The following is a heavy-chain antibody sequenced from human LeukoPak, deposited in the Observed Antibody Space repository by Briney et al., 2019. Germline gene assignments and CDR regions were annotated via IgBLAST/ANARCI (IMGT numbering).Heavy chain of an antibody. Sequence: SETLSLTCGVSDDSITMYYWTWIRQPPGKGLEWIGYVDHTGSTNFNPSLNGRVSISRDTTKNLFSLRLRSVTAADTAVYSCARGRVSSSTWYSTYYYYFYMDVWGKGTTVTVSS. D-gene: IGHD1-1*01. V-gene: IGHV4-59*01. CDR3: ARGRVSSSTWYSTYYYYFYMDV. J-gene: IGHJ6*03. CDR2: VDHTGST. CDR1: DDSITMYY.